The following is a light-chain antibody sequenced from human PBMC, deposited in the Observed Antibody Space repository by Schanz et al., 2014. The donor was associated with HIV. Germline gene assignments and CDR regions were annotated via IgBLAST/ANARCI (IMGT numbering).Light chain of an antibody. CDR2: EAS. CDR3: QQYSTSSRT. Sequence: DIQMTQSPSTLSASVGDRVTITCRASQSISPWLAWYQQKPGKTPKLLINEASNLQSGVPSRFSGSGSGTEFTLTITSLQPDDFATYYCQQYSTSSRTFGQGTEVEVQ. CDR1: QSISPW. V-gene: IGKV1-5*03. J-gene: IGKJ1*01.